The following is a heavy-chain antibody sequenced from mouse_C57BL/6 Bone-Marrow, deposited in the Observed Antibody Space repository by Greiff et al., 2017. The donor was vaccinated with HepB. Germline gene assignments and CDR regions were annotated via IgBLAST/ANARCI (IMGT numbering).Heavy chain of an antibody. CDR2: INPSSGYT. CDR3: ARSHYYGISEVWFAY. CDR1: GYTFTSYW. D-gene: IGHD1-1*01. V-gene: IGHV1-7*01. J-gene: IGHJ3*01. Sequence: QVHVKQSGAELAKPGASVKLSCKASGYTFTSYWMHWVKQRPGQGLEWIGYINPSSGYTKYNQKFKDKATLTADKSSSTAYMQLSSLTYEDSAVYYCARSHYYGISEVWFAYWGPGTLVTVSA.